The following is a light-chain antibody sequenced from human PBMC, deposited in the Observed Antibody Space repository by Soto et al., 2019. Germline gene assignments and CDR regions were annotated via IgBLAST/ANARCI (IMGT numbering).Light chain of an antibody. J-gene: IGLJ1*01. CDR3: YSYAGSFTYV. V-gene: IGLV2-23*01. CDR1: RSDVGSYSL. CDR2: EAN. Sequence: QSVLTQPASVSGSPGQSITISCTGTRSDVGSYSLVSWYQQHPGKAPKLIIYEANKRPSGISHRFSGSKSGNTAFLTISRLQAEDEADYYCYSYAGSFTYVFGTGTKVTVL.